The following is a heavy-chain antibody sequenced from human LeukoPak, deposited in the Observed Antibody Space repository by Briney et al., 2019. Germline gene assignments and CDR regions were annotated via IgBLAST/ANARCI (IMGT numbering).Heavy chain of an antibody. Sequence: PGGSLRLSCAASGFTFSSYGMHWVRQAPGKGLEWVAFIRYDGSNKYYADSVKGRFTISRDNSKNTLYLQMNSLRAEDTAVYYCAKLGIVATINGDFAYWGQGTLVTVSS. J-gene: IGHJ4*02. CDR2: IRYDGSNK. CDR3: AKLGIVATINGDFAY. V-gene: IGHV3-30*02. CDR1: GFTFSSYG. D-gene: IGHD5-12*01.